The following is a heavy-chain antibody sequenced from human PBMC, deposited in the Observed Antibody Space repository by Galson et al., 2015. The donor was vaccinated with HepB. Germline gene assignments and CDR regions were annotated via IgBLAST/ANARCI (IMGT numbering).Heavy chain of an antibody. J-gene: IGHJ4*02. D-gene: IGHD6-13*01. CDR1: GFTFSSYG. CDR2: ISYDGSNK. Sequence: SLRLSCAASGFTFSSYGMHWVRQAPGKGLEWVAVISYDGSNKYYADSVKGRFTISRDNSKNTLYLQMNSLRAEDTAVYYCAKALPSSSWYRGLGGYWGQGTLVTVSS. CDR3: AKALPSSSWYRGLGGY. V-gene: IGHV3-30*18.